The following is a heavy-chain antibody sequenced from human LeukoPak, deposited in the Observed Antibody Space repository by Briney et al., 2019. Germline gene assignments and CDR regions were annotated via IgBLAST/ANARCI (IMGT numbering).Heavy chain of an antibody. J-gene: IGHJ4*02. CDR1: GDSIRSYY. Sequence: KPSETLSLTCTVSGDSIRSYYWSWLRQPPGKGLEWIAYIYHSGSANYNPALKGRVTISIDTSKNQFSLKLRSLTAADTAVYYCASVGTEEYYFDYWGQGTQVSVSS. D-gene: IGHD2/OR15-2a*01. CDR2: IYHSGSA. V-gene: IGHV4-59*01. CDR3: ASVGTEEYYFDY.